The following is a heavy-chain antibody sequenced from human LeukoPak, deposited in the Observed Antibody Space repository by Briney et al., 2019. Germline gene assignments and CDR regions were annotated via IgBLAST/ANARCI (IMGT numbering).Heavy chain of an antibody. Sequence: GGSLRLSCAASGFTFSGYNMNWVRQAPGQGLEWVSSISSSSSYLYYADSVKGRFTISRDNAKDSLYLQMNSLRAEDTAVYYCASSSERDYDFWSGYPLGYWGQGTLATVSS. CDR2: ISSSSSYL. CDR3: ASSSERDYDFWSGYPLGY. V-gene: IGHV3-21*01. J-gene: IGHJ4*02. D-gene: IGHD3-3*01. CDR1: GFTFSGYN.